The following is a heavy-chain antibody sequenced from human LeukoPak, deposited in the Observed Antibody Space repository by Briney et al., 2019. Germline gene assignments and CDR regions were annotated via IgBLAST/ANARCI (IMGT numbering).Heavy chain of an antibody. CDR3: ARDRDYYYGSGSYSFDY. CDR1: GFTFSSYT. J-gene: IGHJ4*02. Sequence: GGSLRLSCAASGFTFSSYTMNWVRQAPGKGLEWVSSISSSSYIYYADSVKGRFTISRDNAKNSLYLQMNSLRAEDTAVYYCARDRDYYYGSGSYSFDYWGQGTLVTVSS. CDR2: ISSSSYI. D-gene: IGHD3-10*01. V-gene: IGHV3-21*01.